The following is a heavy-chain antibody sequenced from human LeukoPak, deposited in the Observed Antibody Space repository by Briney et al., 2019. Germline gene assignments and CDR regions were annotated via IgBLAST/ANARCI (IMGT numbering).Heavy chain of an antibody. D-gene: IGHD4-17*01. J-gene: IGHJ5*02. CDR3: ARDETTVTYNWFDP. V-gene: IGHV1-69*01. CDR2: IIPIFGTA. CDR1: GGTFSSYA. Sequence: GSSVNVSCTASGGTFSSYAISWVRQAPGQGLEWMGGIIPIFGTANYAQKFQGRVTITADESTSTAYMELSSLRSEDTAVYYCARDETTVTYNWFDPWGQGTLVTVSS.